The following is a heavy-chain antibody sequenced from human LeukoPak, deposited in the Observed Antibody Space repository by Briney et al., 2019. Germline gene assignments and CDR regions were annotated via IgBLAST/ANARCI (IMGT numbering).Heavy chain of an antibody. CDR1: GFTVSSNY. CDR2: IYGGGST. J-gene: IGHJ4*02. V-gene: IGHV3-53*01. D-gene: IGHD1-1*01. CDR3: AKGNWRYFDY. Sequence: GGSLRLSCAASGFTVSSNYMSWVRQAPGKGLEWVSVIYGGGSTYYADSVKGRFTISRHNSKNTLYLQMNSLGADDTAVYYCAKGNWRYFDYWGQGTLVTVSS.